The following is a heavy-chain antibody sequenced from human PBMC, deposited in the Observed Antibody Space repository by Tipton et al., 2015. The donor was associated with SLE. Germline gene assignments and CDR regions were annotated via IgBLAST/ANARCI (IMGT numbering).Heavy chain of an antibody. V-gene: IGHV4-34*01. CDR2: INHSGST. CDR3: ARGLYGDEPGY. CDR1: GGSFSGYY. D-gene: IGHD4-17*01. J-gene: IGHJ4*02. Sequence: TLSLTCAVYGGSFSGYYCSWIRQPPGGGGGGVGEINHSGSTNYNPSLKSRVTISVDTSKNQFSLKLTSLTAADTAVYYCARGLYGDEPGYWGQGTLVTVSS.